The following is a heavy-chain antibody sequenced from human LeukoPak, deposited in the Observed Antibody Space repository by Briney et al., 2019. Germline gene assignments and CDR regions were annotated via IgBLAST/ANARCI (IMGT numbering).Heavy chain of an antibody. CDR2: IIPIFGTA. CDR3: ARVNSYGNYCFDY. J-gene: IGHJ4*02. D-gene: IGHD5-18*01. Sequence: SVKVSCKASGGTFSSYAISWVRQAPGQGLEWMGGIIPIFGTANYAQKFQGRVTITMDESTSTAYMELSSLRSEDTAVYYCARVNSYGNYCFDYWGQGTLVTVSS. CDR1: GGTFSSYA. V-gene: IGHV1-69*05.